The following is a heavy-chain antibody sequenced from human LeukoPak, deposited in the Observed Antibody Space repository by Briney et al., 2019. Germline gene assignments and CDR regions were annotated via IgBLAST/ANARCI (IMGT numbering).Heavy chain of an antibody. CDR2: INPNSGGT. Sequence: ASVKVSCKASGYTFTGYYMHWVRQAPGQGLEWMGWINPNSGGTNYAQKFQGRVTMTRDTSISTAYMELSRMRSDVTAVYYCARSGYSYGYEFETRLDIWGQGTMVTVSS. CDR3: ARSGYSYGYEFETRLDI. D-gene: IGHD5-18*01. CDR1: GYTFTGYY. V-gene: IGHV1-2*02. J-gene: IGHJ3*02.